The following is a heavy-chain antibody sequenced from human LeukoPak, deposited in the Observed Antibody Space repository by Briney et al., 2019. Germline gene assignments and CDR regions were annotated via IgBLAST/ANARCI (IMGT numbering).Heavy chain of an antibody. CDR3: ARDSSSWPDPYYYYGMDV. Sequence: GGSLRLSCAASGFTFSTYWMNWYRQAPGKGLEWVGNINQDASEINYVDSVRGRFTISRDNAKNSLHLQMNSLRAEDTAVYYCARDSSSWPDPYYYYGMDVWGQGTTVTVSS. V-gene: IGHV3-7*03. D-gene: IGHD6-13*01. CDR2: INQDASEI. CDR1: GFTFSTYW. J-gene: IGHJ6*02.